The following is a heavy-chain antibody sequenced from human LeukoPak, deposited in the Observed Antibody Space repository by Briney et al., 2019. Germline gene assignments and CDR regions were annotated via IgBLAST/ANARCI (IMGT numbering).Heavy chain of an antibody. J-gene: IGHJ4*02. D-gene: IGHD3-10*01. Sequence: PGGSLRLSCAASGFTFNIYAMSWVRQAPGKGLEWVSFISATGGSTYYADSVKGRFTISRDNSKNTLYLQMNSLRADDTAVYYCARGGYSGSGNYFDYWGQGTLVTVSS. V-gene: IGHV3-23*01. CDR3: ARGGYSGSGNYFDY. CDR2: ISATGGST. CDR1: GFTFNIYA.